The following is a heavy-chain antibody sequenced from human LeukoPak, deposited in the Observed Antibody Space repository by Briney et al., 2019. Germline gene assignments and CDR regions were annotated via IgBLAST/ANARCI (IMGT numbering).Heavy chain of an antibody. V-gene: IGHV4-61*05. CDR2: IYYSGNT. Sequence: SETLSLTCTVSGGSISSSSYYWGWIRQPPGKGLEWIGYIYYSGNTNYNPSLKSRVTISVDTSKNQLSLKLSSVTAADTAVYYCARRGDTSLSFDYWGQGTLVTVSS. CDR3: ARRGDTSLSFDY. J-gene: IGHJ4*02. D-gene: IGHD2-2*01. CDR1: GGSISSSSYY.